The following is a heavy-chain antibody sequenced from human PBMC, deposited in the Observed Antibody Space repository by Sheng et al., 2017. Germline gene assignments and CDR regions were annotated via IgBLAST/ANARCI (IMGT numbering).Heavy chain of an antibody. D-gene: IGHD3-10*01. Sequence: GGSLRLSCAASGFTFSDYYMSWIRQAPGKGLEWVSYISSSSSYTNYADSVKGRFTISRDNAKNSLYLQMNSLRAEDTAVYYCARGRARITMVRGPPVWGKGTTVTVSS. J-gene: IGHJ6*04. CDR2: ISSSSSYT. V-gene: IGHV3-11*05. CDR3: ARGRARITMVRGPPV. CDR1: GFTFSDYY.